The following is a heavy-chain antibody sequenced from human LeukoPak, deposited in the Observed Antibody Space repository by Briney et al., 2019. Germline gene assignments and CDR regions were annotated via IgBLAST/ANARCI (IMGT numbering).Heavy chain of an antibody. CDR2: IYNSRTT. J-gene: IGHJ3*02. CDR3: AKVDGPYCGGDCYAFDI. D-gene: IGHD2-21*02. CDR1: GGSISGYC. V-gene: IGHV4-4*07. Sequence: SETLSLTCTVSGGSISGYCWTWIRQSAGKGLEWIGRIYNSRTTNYNPSLESRVTMSVDTSKNQFSLKLMSVTAADTALYYCAKVDGPYCGGDCYAFDIWGQGTMVTVSS.